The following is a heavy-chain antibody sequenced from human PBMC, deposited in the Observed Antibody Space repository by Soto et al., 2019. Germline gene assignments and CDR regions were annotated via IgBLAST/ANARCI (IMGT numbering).Heavy chain of an antibody. V-gene: IGHV4-4*07. CDR3: ARGRGTPLRYRSSSRDWFDT. D-gene: IGHD6-6*01. CDR2: IYTSGST. CDR1: GGSISSYY. Sequence: SETLSLTCTVSGGSISSYYWSWIRQPAGKGLEWIGRIYTSGSTNYNPSLKSRVTMSVDTSKNQFSLKLSSVTAADTAVYYCARGRGTPLRYRSSSRDWFDTWGQGTLVTVSS. J-gene: IGHJ5*02.